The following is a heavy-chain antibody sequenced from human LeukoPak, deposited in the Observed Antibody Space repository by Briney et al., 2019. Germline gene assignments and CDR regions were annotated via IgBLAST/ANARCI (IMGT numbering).Heavy chain of an antibody. V-gene: IGHV1-2*02. CDR3: ARGRSNTSWFGWFDP. CDR2: INPNSGAT. Sequence: ASAKVSCKASGYTFTGYLIHWVRQATGQGLEWMGWINPNSGATYYAQKFQGRVTMARDSSISTAYVELSRLKSGDTAVYYCARGRSNTSWFGWFDPWGQGTRVTVSS. J-gene: IGHJ5*02. D-gene: IGHD3-10*01. CDR1: GYTFTGYL.